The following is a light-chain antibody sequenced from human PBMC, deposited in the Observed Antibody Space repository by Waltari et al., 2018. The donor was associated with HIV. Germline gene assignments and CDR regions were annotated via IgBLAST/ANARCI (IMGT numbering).Light chain of an antibody. CDR3: SSYARNSPWL. J-gene: IGLJ3*02. Sequence: QSVLTQPASVSRAPGHSVTISCTGTARDFGDTNYVSWYQQHPGKAPKLLIYDVSNRPSSISQRFSGSRSGTTASLTISGLQAEDEACYYCSSYARNSPWLVGGGTKLSVL. CDR1: ARDFGDTNY. V-gene: IGLV2-14*03. CDR2: DVS.